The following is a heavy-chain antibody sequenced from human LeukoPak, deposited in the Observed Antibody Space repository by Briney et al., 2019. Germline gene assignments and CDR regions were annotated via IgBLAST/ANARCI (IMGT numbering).Heavy chain of an antibody. D-gene: IGHD2/OR15-2a*01. CDR2: IYYSGST. J-gene: IGHJ4*02. Sequence: SETLSLTCTVSGGSISSYYWSWIRQPPGKGLEWIGYIYYSGSTNYNPSLKSRVTISVDTSKNQFSLKLSSVTAAATAVYYCARHVLSGDFDYWGREPWSPSPQ. CDR1: GGSISSYY. V-gene: IGHV4-59*08. CDR3: ARHVLSGDFDY.